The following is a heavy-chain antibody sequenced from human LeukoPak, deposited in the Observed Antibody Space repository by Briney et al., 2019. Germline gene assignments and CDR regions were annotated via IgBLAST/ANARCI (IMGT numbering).Heavy chain of an antibody. CDR3: ATFSWGSFDY. CDR2: IFYSGRT. J-gene: IGHJ4*02. V-gene: IGHV4-59*01. CDR1: AGSISSYY. D-gene: IGHD3-16*01. Sequence: SETLSLTCTVSAGSISSYYWSWIRQPPGEGLEWIGYIFYSGRTNYNPSLKSRVTISVDTSKNQFSLKLSSVTAADTAVYYCATFSWGSFDYWGQGTLVTVSS.